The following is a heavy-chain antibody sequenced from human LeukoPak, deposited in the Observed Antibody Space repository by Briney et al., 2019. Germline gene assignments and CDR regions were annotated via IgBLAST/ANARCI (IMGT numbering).Heavy chain of an antibody. J-gene: IGHJ4*02. D-gene: IGHD2-8*01. CDR1: GFTFSSYA. Sequence: GGSLRLSCAGSGFTFSSYAMSWVRQAPGQGLEWDSVISDSGDYTSYADSVRGRFTISRDNSRNTLYLQIISLRPEDTAVYYCAKDTSIGKYCTNGVCSPFDYRGQGTLVTVSS. CDR2: ISDSGDYT. CDR3: AKDTSIGKYCTNGVCSPFDY. V-gene: IGHV3-23*01.